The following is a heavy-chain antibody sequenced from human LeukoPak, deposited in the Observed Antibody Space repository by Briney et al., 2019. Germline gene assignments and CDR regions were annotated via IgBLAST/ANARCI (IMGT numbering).Heavy chain of an antibody. CDR2: ISGSDGST. D-gene: IGHD4-17*01. CDR3: AKPLLLDDYGYYYYYMDV. Sequence: GGSLRLSCVASGLTFSSYAMSWVRQAPGKGLEWVSAISGSDGSTNYADSVKGRFTISRDNSKNTLYLQMNSLRAEDTAVYYRAKPLLLDDYGYYYYYMDVWGKGTTVTVSS. J-gene: IGHJ6*03. V-gene: IGHV3-23*01. CDR1: GLTFSSYA.